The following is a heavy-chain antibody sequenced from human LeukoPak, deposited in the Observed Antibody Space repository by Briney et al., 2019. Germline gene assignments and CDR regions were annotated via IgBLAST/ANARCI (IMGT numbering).Heavy chain of an antibody. CDR3: VTSDSSSWYSIDY. CDR1: GFTFSSYE. V-gene: IGHV3-48*03. D-gene: IGHD6-13*01. J-gene: IGHJ4*02. CDR2: ISSSGRTI. Sequence: GGSLRLSCAASGFTFSSYEMNWVRQAPGKGLEWVSYISSSGRTIYYADSVKGRFTISRDNAKNSLYLQMNSLRAEDTAVYYCVTSDSSSWYSIDYWGQGTLVTVSP.